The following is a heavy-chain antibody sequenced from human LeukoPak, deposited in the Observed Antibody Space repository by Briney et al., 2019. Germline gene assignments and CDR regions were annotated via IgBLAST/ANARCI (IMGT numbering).Heavy chain of an antibody. J-gene: IGHJ6*03. CDR2: ITSSSSYM. V-gene: IGHV3-21*01. CDR3: ARDYGDPDPGYMDV. Sequence: PVGALRLSCAASGFTFSSYNMNWVRQAPGKGPEWVASITSSSSYMYYADSVKGRVTISRNNAKNSLFLQMNSLRAEDTAVYYCARDYGDPDPGYMDVWGKGTTVTVSS. D-gene: IGHD4-17*01. CDR1: GFTFSSYN.